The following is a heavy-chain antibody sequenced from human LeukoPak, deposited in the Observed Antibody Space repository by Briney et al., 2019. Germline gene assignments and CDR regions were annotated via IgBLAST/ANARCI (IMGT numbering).Heavy chain of an antibody. CDR3: ASAINPYCSSTSCSRWYYFDY. Sequence: GGSLRLSCAASGFTFSSYSMNWVRQAPGKGLEWVSSISSSSSYIYYADSVKGRFTISRDNAKNSLYLQMNSLRAEDTAVYYCASAINPYCSSTSCSRWYYFDYWGQGTLVTVSS. CDR2: ISSSSSYI. J-gene: IGHJ4*02. D-gene: IGHD2-2*01. CDR1: GFTFSSYS. V-gene: IGHV3-21*01.